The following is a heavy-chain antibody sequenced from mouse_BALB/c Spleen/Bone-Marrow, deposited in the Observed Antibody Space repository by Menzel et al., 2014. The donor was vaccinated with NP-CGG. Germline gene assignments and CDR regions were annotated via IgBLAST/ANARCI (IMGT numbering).Heavy chain of an antibody. CDR2: IYPEKSDI. V-gene: IGHV1-5*01. CDR3: TRDYDYDPFAY. Sequence: VQLQQSGTVLARPGASVKMSCKAFGYTFTSYWMHWVKQRPGQGLEWIGAIYPEKSDIVFNQRFKGKAKLTAATSTSTAYMELSSLTNEDSAVYYCTRDYDYDPFAYWGQGTLVTVSA. D-gene: IGHD2-4*01. J-gene: IGHJ3*01. CDR1: GYTFTSYW.